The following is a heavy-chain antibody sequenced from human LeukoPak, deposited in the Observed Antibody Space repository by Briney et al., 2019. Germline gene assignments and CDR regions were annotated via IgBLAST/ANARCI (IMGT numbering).Heavy chain of an antibody. CDR2: IYADGNT. D-gene: IGHD4-17*01. J-gene: IGHJ4*02. CDR3: ARDSYGDANFDS. CDR1: GFIVNTNY. V-gene: IGHV3-53*01. Sequence: GGFLRLSCAASGFIVNTNYMTWVRQAPGRGLEWVSFIYADGNTYYADPVKGRFTISRDISKNAVYLQMNSLRAEDTAVYYCARDSYGDANFDSWGQGTLVTVSS.